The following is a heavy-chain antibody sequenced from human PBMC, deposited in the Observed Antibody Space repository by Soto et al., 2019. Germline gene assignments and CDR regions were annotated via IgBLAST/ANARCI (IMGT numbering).Heavy chain of an antibody. D-gene: IGHD3-3*01. CDR2: ILYDGSKK. CDR3: VRDFALMADY. Sequence: PGGSLRLSCVASGFNFSTYGIYWVRQAPGKGLEWVAQILYDGSKKYYADSVRGRFTITRDNSKNTVYLQMDSLRVEDTAMYYCVRDFALMADYWGQGTLVTVSS. J-gene: IGHJ4*02. CDR1: GFNFSTYG. V-gene: IGHV3-30*03.